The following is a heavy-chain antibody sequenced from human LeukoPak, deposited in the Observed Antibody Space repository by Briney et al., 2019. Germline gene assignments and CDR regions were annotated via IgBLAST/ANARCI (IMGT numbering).Heavy chain of an antibody. D-gene: IGHD6-19*01. J-gene: IGHJ4*02. Sequence: GGSLRLSCAASGFTFSSYSMNWVRQAPGKGLEWVSSISSSSSYIYYADSVKGRFTISRDNAENSLYLQMNSLRAEDTAVYYCARGESSGWYYYFDYWGQGTLVTVSS. CDR1: GFTFSSYS. CDR2: ISSSSSYI. V-gene: IGHV3-21*01. CDR3: ARGESSGWYYYFDY.